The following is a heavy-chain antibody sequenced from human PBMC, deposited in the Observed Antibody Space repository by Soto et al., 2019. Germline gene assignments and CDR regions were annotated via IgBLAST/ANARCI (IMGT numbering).Heavy chain of an antibody. Sequence: ASVKVSCKASGGTFSSHAISWVRQAPGQGLEWMGGIIPIFGTANYAQKFQGRVTITADESTSTAYMELSSLRSEDTAVYYCARHSSSSWPFDYWGQGTLVSVSS. D-gene: IGHD6-13*01. CDR2: IIPIFGTA. J-gene: IGHJ4*02. CDR3: ARHSSSSWPFDY. CDR1: GGTFSSHA. V-gene: IGHV1-69*13.